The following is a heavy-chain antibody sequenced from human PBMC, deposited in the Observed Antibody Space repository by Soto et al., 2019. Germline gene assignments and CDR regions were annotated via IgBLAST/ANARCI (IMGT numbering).Heavy chain of an antibody. D-gene: IGHD6-19*01. CDR2: INSDGSTT. Sequence: EVQLVESGGGLVQPGGSLRLSCVASGFAFRLYWMYWVRQAPGKGPMLVSRINSDGSTTDYADSVKGRFTVSRDNAKNTLFLQMSSLRVEDSAVYYCATGNPKGLVPLDSWGQGTLVSVSS. CDR1: GFAFRLYW. V-gene: IGHV3-74*01. CDR3: ATGNPKGLVPLDS. J-gene: IGHJ4*02.